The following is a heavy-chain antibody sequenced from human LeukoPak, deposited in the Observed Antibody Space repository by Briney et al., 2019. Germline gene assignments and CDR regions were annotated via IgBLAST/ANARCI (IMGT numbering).Heavy chain of an antibody. Sequence: TSETLSLTCAVYGGSFSGYYWSWIRQPPGKGLEWIGRIYTSGSTNYNPSLKSRVTISVDTSKNQFSLKLSSVTAADTAVYYCARNSRCSSTSCSFDYWGQGTLVTVSS. CDR3: ARNSRCSSTSCSFDY. CDR2: IYTSGST. V-gene: IGHV4-59*10. D-gene: IGHD2-2*01. J-gene: IGHJ4*02. CDR1: GGSFSGYY.